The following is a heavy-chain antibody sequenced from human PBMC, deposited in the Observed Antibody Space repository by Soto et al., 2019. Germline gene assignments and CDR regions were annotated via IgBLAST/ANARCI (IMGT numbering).Heavy chain of an antibody. CDR1: GYDFNSHW. D-gene: IGHD2-21*02. J-gene: IGHJ5*02. CDR3: ATPEATATTFFSVASDCFFA. CDR2: IYPGDSDT. V-gene: IGHV5-51*03. Sequence: EMQLVQSGAEERKPGDSLKISCKGSGYDFNSHWIGWVRQMPGQGLEGMGIIYPGDSDTRYNPSFQGRVTISADKSSCPAHLSSDPGKAGFLHCFYLATPEATATTFFSVASDCFFAWGEGSWVSFS.